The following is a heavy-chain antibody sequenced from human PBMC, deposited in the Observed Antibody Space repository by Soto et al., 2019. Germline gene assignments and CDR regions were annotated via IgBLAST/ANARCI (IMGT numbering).Heavy chain of an antibody. CDR1: GGAFTSNNW. CDR3: ASRDPGTSVDY. D-gene: IGHD1-7*01. J-gene: IGHJ4*02. Sequence: LSLTCAVSGGAFTSNNWLTWVRQPPGQGLEWIGEIYRTGSTNYNPSLKSRVTISLDKSENQFSLKVTSLTAADTAVYYCASRDPGTSVDYWGQGTLVTVSS. V-gene: IGHV4-4*02. CDR2: IYRTGST.